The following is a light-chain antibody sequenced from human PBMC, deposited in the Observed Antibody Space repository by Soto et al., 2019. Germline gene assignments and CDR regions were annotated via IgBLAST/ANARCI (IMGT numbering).Light chain of an antibody. J-gene: IGKJ2*01. Sequence: DIQLTQSPSSLSASVGDRVTITCRASQSIHTYLNWYQHSPGKAPNLLIFDASSLQSGVPSRFSGSGSGTDFTLTISGLQPDDFATYYCQQSYDTPYTFGQGTTLEIK. CDR1: QSIHTY. CDR2: DAS. V-gene: IGKV1-39*01. CDR3: QQSYDTPYT.